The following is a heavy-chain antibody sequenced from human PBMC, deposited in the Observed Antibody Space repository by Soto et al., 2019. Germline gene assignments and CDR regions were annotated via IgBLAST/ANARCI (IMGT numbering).Heavy chain of an antibody. CDR1: GVSVNSDNYY. D-gene: IGHD6-6*01. J-gene: IGHJ4*02. V-gene: IGHV4-61*03. Sequence: QVQLQESGPGLVKPSETLSLTCTVSGVSVNSDNYYWSWIRQPPGKGLEWIGHIYNTGSTAYNPSLKRRVTISLDTSRNHFSLSLSSVTAADTAVFYCAREYSNSPEAFDFWGRGTLVTVSS. CDR2: IYNTGST. CDR3: AREYSNSPEAFDF.